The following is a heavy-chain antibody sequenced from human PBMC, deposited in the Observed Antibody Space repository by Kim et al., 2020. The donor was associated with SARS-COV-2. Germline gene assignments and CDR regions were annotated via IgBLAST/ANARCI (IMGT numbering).Heavy chain of an antibody. CDR3: ARSRSHPLRY. Sequence: SETLSLTCTVSGGSISSSSYYWGWIRQPPGKGLEWIGSIYYSGSTYYNPSLKSRVTISVDTSKNQFSLKLSSVTAADTAVYYCARSRSHPLRYWGQGSLVTVSS. CDR1: GGSISSSSYY. J-gene: IGHJ4*02. CDR2: IYYSGST. V-gene: IGHV4-39*01. D-gene: IGHD4-17*01.